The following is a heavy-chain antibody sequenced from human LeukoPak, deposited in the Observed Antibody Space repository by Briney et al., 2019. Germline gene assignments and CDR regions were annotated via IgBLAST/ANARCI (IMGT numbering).Heavy chain of an antibody. V-gene: IGHV1-18*01. Sequence: ASVKVSCKASGYTFTSYAISWVRQAPGQGLEWMGWISAYNGNTNYAQKLQGRVAMTTDTSTSTAYMELRSLRSDDTAVYYCARVSSSWGFDPWGQGTLVTVSS. D-gene: IGHD6-6*01. CDR3: ARVSSSWGFDP. J-gene: IGHJ5*02. CDR1: GYTFTSYA. CDR2: ISAYNGNT.